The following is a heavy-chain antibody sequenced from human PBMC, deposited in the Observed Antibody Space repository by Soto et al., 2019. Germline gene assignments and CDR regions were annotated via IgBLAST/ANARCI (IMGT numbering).Heavy chain of an antibody. CDR1: VYTFTRYD. CDR2: MNSSTGNS. CDR3: ARRAETNGWNGFGADKYYFDF. D-gene: IGHD1-1*01. Sequence: AAVKVPCQSSVYTFTRYDIYWVRQATGQGLEWMGWMNSSTGNSCYAQKFQVRVTMTSDTSISTAHMELSSLRSEDTAVYYCARRAETNGWNGFGADKYYFDFWGQGPLFPFSS. V-gene: IGHV1-8*01. J-gene: IGHJ4*02.